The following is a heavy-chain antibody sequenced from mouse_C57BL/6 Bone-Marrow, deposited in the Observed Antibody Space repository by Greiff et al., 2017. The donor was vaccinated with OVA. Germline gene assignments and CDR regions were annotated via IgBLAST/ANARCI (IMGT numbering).Heavy chain of an antibody. J-gene: IGHJ4*01. CDR1: GYTFTDYY. Sequence: EVQLQQSGPVLVKPGASVKMSCKASGYTFTDYYMNWVKQSHGKSLEWIGVINPYNGGTSYNQKFKGKATLTVDKSSSTAYMELNSLTSEVSAVYYCAREGTLYYYAMDYWGQGTSVTVSS. V-gene: IGHV1-19*01. CDR3: AREGTLYYYAMDY. CDR2: INPYNGGT.